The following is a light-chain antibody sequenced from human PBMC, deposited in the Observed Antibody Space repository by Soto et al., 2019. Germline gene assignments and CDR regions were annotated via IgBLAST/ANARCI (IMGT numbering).Light chain of an antibody. CDR2: GVS. V-gene: IGKV3-20*01. J-gene: IGKJ1*01. Sequence: EIVLTQSPGTLSLSPGEGATLACRASQTISSNFLAWYQQKPGQAPRLLIYGVSIRATGIPDRFSGSGSGTDFTLTISRLEPEDFAVYYCQQCGSSPWKFGQGTTVEIK. CDR1: QTISSNF. CDR3: QQCGSSPWK.